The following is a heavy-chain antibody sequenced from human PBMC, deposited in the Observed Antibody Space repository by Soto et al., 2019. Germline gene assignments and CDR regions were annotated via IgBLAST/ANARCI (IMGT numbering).Heavy chain of an antibody. V-gene: IGHV3-23*01. Sequence: EVQLLESGGGLVQPGGSLRLSCAASGFSFSSYAMSWVRQSPGEGLAWVSGISVSGGSTYYADSVKGRFTISRDNSKNTLSLQMNSLRAEDTAVYFCAKAVDTSSRNWFDPWGQGTLVTVSS. CDR1: GFSFSSYA. D-gene: IGHD6-13*01. CDR2: ISVSGGST. J-gene: IGHJ5*02. CDR3: AKAVDTSSRNWFDP.